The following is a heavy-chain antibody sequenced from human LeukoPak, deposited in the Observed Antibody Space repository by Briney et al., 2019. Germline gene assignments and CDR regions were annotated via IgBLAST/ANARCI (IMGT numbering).Heavy chain of an antibody. Sequence: ASVKVSCKASGCTFTSYGISWVRQAPGQGLEWMGWISAYNGNTNYAQKLQGRVTMTRDMSTSTVYMELSSLRSEDTAVYYCARSGSWTADAFDIWGQGTMVTVSS. CDR3: ARSGSWTADAFDI. V-gene: IGHV1-18*01. CDR2: ISAYNGNT. J-gene: IGHJ3*02. D-gene: IGHD1-26*01. CDR1: GCTFTSYG.